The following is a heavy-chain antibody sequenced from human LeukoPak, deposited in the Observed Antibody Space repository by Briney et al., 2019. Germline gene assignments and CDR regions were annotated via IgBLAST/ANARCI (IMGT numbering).Heavy chain of an antibody. J-gene: IGHJ4*02. CDR3: ARGSYGDYYFDY. D-gene: IGHD4-17*01. Sequence: GRSLRLSCAAAGFTSTTYSINWVSQAAGNWLEWVSYISSSSSIVYYADSVKGRFTISRDNAKSSLYLQMNSLTAEDSAVYYCARGSYGDYYFDYWGQGTLVTVSS. V-gene: IGHV3-48*01. CDR1: GFTSTTYS. CDR2: ISSSSSIV.